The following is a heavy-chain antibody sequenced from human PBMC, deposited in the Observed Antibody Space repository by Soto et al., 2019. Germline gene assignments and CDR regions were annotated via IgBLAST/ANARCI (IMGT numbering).Heavy chain of an antibody. CDR3: ARGQGITAKDGY. CDR2: INHSGST. CDR1: GGSFSGYY. Sequence: SETLSLTCAVYGGSFSGYYWSWIRQPPGKGLEWIGEINHSGSTNYNPSLKSRVTISVDTSKNQFSLKLSSVTAADTAVYYCARGQGITAKDGYWGQGTLVTVSS. V-gene: IGHV4-34*01. D-gene: IGHD3-16*01. J-gene: IGHJ4*02.